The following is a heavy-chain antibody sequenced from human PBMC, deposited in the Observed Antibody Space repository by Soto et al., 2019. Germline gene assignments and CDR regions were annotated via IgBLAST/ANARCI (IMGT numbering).Heavy chain of an antibody. Sequence: QVQLVESGGGVVQPGRSLRLSCAASGFTFSNYGMHWVRQAPGKGLEWVAVIWYDGINKYYTDSVKGRFTISRDNSKNTLYLQMNSLRVEDTAVYYCARSDDCDYWGQGALVTVSS. CDR1: GFTFSNYG. CDR3: ARSDDCDY. D-gene: IGHD2-21*01. CDR2: IWYDGINK. V-gene: IGHV3-33*01. J-gene: IGHJ4*02.